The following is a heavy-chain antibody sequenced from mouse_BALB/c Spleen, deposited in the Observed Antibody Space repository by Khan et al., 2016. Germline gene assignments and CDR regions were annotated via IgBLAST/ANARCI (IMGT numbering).Heavy chain of an antibody. CDR3: ARSPYDYYVVFAY. V-gene: IGHV14-3*02. J-gene: IGHJ3*01. Sequence: EVELVESGAELVKPGASVKLSYTASGFNIKDTYMHWVKQRPEQGLEWIGRIDPATGNTTYDPKFQGKATITADTSSNTAYLQLSSLTSEDTAVYYCARSPYDYYVVFAYWGQGTLVTVSA. CDR1: GFNIKDTY. D-gene: IGHD2-4*01. CDR2: IDPATGNT.